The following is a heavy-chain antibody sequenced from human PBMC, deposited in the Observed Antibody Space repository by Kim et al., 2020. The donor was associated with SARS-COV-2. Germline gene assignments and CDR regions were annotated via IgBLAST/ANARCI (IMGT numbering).Heavy chain of an antibody. CDR1: GFTFSSYS. V-gene: IGHV3-48*04. J-gene: IGHJ4*02. CDR3: ATVPWSIAVAGRYY. CDR2: ISSSRSTL. Sequence: GGSLRLSCAASGFTFSSYSMTWVRQAPGKGLEWVSYISSSRSTLYYADSVKGRSTHSSDNAKNSLYLQMNSLRAEDTAVYYCATVPWSIAVAGRYYCGQGTLGTVSS. D-gene: IGHD6-19*01.